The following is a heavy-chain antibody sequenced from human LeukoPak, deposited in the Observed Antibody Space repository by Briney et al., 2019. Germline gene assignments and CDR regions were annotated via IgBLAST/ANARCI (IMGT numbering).Heavy chain of an antibody. V-gene: IGHV4-39*07. CDR1: GGSISSSRYY. CDR3: ARVGWLDY. J-gene: IGHJ4*02. Sequence: SEALSLTCTVSGGSISSSRYYWGWIRQPPGKGLEWIGSIYYSGSTYYNPSLKSRVTISVDTSKNQFSLKLSSVTAADTAVYYCARVGWLDYWGQGTLVTVSS. CDR2: IYYSGST. D-gene: IGHD5-24*01.